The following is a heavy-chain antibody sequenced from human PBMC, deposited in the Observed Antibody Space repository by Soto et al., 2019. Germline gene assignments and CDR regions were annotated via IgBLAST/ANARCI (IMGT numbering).Heavy chain of an antibody. Sequence: GGSLRLSCAASGFTFSSYAMSWVRQAPGKGLEWVSAISGSGGSTYYADSVKGRFTISRDNSKNTLYLQMNSLRAEDTAVYYSAKDDGTPPLVNYYDSSGDYYFDYWGQGTLVTVSS. CDR1: GFTFSSYA. CDR2: ISGSGGST. CDR3: AKDDGTPPLVNYYDSSGDYYFDY. J-gene: IGHJ4*02. V-gene: IGHV3-23*01. D-gene: IGHD3-22*01.